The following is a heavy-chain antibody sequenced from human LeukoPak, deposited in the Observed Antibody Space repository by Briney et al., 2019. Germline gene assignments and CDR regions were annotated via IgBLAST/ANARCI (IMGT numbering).Heavy chain of an antibody. CDR3: AHSGPGPYYYGMDV. V-gene: IGHV2-5*02. J-gene: IGHJ6*02. CDR1: GFSLSTSGVG. CDR2: IYWDDDK. Sequence: SGPTLVKLTQTLMLTCTFSGFSLSTSGVGVGWIRQPPGKALEWLALIYWDDDKRYSPSLKSRLTITKDTSKNQVVLTMTNMDPVDTATYYCAHSGPGPYYYGMDVWGQGTTVTVSS.